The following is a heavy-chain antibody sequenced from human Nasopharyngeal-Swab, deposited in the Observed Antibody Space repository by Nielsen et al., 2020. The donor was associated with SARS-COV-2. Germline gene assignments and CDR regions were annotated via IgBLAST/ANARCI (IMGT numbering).Heavy chain of an antibody. CDR1: GDSVSSNSAA. Sequence: SQTLSLTCAISGDSVSSNSAAWNWIRQSPSRGLEWLGRTYYRSKWYNDYAVSVKSRITINPDTSKNQFSLQLNSVAPEDTAVYYCARGKLLWSGELSRRVYYFDYWGQGTLVTVSS. CDR3: ARGKLLWSGELSRRVYYFDY. V-gene: IGHV6-1*01. CDR2: TYYRSKWYN. J-gene: IGHJ4*02. D-gene: IGHD3-10*01.